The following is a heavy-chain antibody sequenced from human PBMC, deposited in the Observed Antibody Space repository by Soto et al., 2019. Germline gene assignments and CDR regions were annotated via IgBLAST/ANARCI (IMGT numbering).Heavy chain of an antibody. J-gene: IGHJ5*02. Sequence: QVQLQESGPGLVKPSQTLSLTCTVSGGSISSGDYYWSWIRQPPGKGLEWIGYIYYSGSTYYNPSLKSRVTISVDTSKNQFSLKLSSVTXXXXXXXYCARWISHSRFDPWGQGTLVTX. V-gene: IGHV4-30-4*01. CDR2: IYYSGST. D-gene: IGHD2-2*03. CDR3: ARWISHSRFDP. CDR1: GGSISSGDYY.